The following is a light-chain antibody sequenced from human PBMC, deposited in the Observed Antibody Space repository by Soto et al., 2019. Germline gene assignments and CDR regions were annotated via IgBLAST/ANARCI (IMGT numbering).Light chain of an antibody. Sequence: DIQMTQSPSTLSASVCDRVTIPCRASQTINNRLAWYQQKPGKAPKLLIYDVSTLESGVPSRFSGSGSGTEVTLTISSLQPDDFSTHYCQQYDSFWTMFGQWTKVEV. CDR1: QTINNR. V-gene: IGKV1-5*01. CDR3: QQYDSFWTM. CDR2: DVS. J-gene: IGKJ1*01.